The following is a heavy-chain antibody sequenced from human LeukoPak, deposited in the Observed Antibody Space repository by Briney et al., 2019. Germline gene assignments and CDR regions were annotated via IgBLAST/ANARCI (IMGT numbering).Heavy chain of an antibody. CDR2: IIPIFGTA. Sequence: SVKVSCKASGGTFSSYAISWVRQAPGQGLEWMGGIIPIFGTANYAQKFQGRVTITTDESTSTAYMELSSLRSEDTAVYYCAKRDYYDSSGYYYGYWGQGTLVTVSS. V-gene: IGHV1-69*05. J-gene: IGHJ4*02. D-gene: IGHD3-22*01. CDR3: AKRDYYDSSGYYYGY. CDR1: GGTFSSYA.